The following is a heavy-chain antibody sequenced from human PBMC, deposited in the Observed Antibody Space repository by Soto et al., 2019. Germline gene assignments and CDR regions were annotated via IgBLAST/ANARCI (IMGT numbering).Heavy chain of an antibody. Sequence: PSETLSLTCTLSGDSVTSGPYHWSWIRQPPGKGLEWIGYVHYSGNTNYSPSLRGRVSISVDTSKNQFSLKLTSMTAADTAVYFCARLGPSQWVGQSDPPTWLDLWGPGTMVTVSS. CDR2: VHYSGNT. V-gene: IGHV4-61*01. D-gene: IGHD1-26*01. CDR3: ARLGPSQWVGQSDPPTWLDL. J-gene: IGHJ5*02. CDR1: GDSVTSGPYH.